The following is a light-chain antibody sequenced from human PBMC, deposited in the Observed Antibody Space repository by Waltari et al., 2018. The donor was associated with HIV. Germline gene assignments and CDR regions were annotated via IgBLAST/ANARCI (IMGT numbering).Light chain of an antibody. CDR1: KLGDKY. Sequence: SYELTQPPSVSVSPGQTATITCSGDKLGDKYACWYQQKPGQSPVLVIYQHSKRPSRIPERFSGSNSRNTATLTISETQAMDEAYYYCQAWDSRCVVFGGGTKLTVL. CDR2: QHS. V-gene: IGLV3-1*01. CDR3: QAWDSRCVV. J-gene: IGLJ2*01.